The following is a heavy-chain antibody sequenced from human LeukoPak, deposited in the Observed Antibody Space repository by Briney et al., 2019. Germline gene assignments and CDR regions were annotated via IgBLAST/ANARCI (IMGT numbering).Heavy chain of an antibody. J-gene: IGHJ3*02. Sequence: PSQTLSLTCTVSGVSMNPYKWTWIRQPPGKGLEWIGQISYTGSTNYNPSLKSRVTISIDTSKNQFSLKLSSVTAADTAVYYCATYSTIFGVVIHEAFDIWGQGTVVTVSS. CDR1: GVSMNPYK. CDR3: ATYSTIFGVVIHEAFDI. D-gene: IGHD3-3*01. V-gene: IGHV4-59*12. CDR2: ISYTGST.